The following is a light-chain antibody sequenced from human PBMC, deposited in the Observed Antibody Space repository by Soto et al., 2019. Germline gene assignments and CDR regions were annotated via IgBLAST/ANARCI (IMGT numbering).Light chain of an antibody. V-gene: IGKV3-15*01. CDR1: QSVSSD. Sequence: EIVLTQSPATRSVSPGDRASLSCMASQSVSSDLAWFQQKPGQAPRLLIYGASTRATGIPARFSGSGSGTEFTLTISSLQSEDFAIYFCQQYNNWPLTFGGGAKVEIK. CDR2: GAS. CDR3: QQYNNWPLT. J-gene: IGKJ4*01.